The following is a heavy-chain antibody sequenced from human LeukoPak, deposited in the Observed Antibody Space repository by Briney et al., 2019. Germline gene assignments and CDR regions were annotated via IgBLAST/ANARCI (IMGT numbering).Heavy chain of an antibody. V-gene: IGHV4-34*01. CDR3: ARGLGIAVAGTLAGMDV. J-gene: IGHJ6*02. CDR1: GGSFSGYY. Sequence: PSETLSLTCAVYGGSFSGYYWSWIRQPPGKGLEWIGEINHSGSTNYNPSLKSRVTISVDTSKNQFSLKLSSVTAADTAVYYCARGLGIAVAGTLAGMDVWGQGTTVTVSS. D-gene: IGHD6-19*01. CDR2: INHSGST.